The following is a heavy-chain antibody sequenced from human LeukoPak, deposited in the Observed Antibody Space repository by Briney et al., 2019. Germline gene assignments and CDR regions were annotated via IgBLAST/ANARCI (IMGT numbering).Heavy chain of an antibody. D-gene: IGHD1-14*01. CDR1: GFTFSSNW. CDR2: NPDGSRS. Sequence: GGSLRLSCAASGFTFSSNWMHWVRQGPGKGLVWVSRNPDGSRSDYAESVKGRFTISRDNAKNTLSLEMNSLGDVETAVYYCSRDFIGRNDFSGQGTLVTVSS. V-gene: IGHV3-74*01. CDR3: SRDFIGRNDF. J-gene: IGHJ4*02.